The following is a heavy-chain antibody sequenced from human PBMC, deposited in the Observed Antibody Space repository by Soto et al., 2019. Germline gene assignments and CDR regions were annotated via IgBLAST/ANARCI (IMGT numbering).Heavy chain of an antibody. V-gene: IGHV4-34*01. Sequence: SETLSLTCAVYGGSFSGYYWSWIRQPPGKGLEWIGEINHSGSTNYNPSLKSRVTISVDTSKNQFSLKLSSVTAADTAVYYCARGRDPYCSGGSCGAFDIWGQGTMVTVSS. CDR2: INHSGST. J-gene: IGHJ3*02. CDR1: GGSFSGYY. D-gene: IGHD2-15*01. CDR3: ARGRDPYCSGGSCGAFDI.